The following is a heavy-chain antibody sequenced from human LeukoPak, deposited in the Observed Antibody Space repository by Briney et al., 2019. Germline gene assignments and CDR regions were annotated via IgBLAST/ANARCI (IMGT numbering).Heavy chain of an antibody. Sequence: GGSLRLSXAASGFTFSSYWMSWVRQAPGKGLEWVANIKQDGSEKYYVDSVKGRFTISRDNAKNSLYLQMNSLRAEDTAVYYCARMYCSGGSCYQFDYWGQGTLVTVSS. CDR1: GFTFSSYW. V-gene: IGHV3-7*01. CDR3: ARMYCSGGSCYQFDY. J-gene: IGHJ4*02. D-gene: IGHD2-15*01. CDR2: IKQDGSEK.